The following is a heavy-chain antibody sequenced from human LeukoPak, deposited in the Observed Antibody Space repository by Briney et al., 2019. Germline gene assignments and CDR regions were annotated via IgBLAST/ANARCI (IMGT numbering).Heavy chain of an antibody. CDR2: INPNSGGT. D-gene: IGHD2-2*01. V-gene: IGHV1-2*02. CDR3: ARDRYCSSTSCPRHFDY. CDR1: GYTFIGYY. Sequence: ASVKVSCKASGYTFIGYYMHWVRQAPGQGLEWMGWINPNSGGTNYAQKFQGRVTMTRDTSISTAYMELSRLRSDDTAVYYCARDRYCSSTSCPRHFDYWGQGTLVTVSS. J-gene: IGHJ4*02.